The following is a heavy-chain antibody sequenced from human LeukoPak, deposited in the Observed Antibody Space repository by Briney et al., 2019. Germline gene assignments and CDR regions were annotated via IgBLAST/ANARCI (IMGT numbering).Heavy chain of an antibody. Sequence: GGSLRLSCAASEFTFSKYTMSWIRQAPGKGLEWVSSISTRSSSIYYADSVKGRFTVSRDNTKNSLFLQMNSLSAEDTAVYYCARGDPYKLWGNWFDPWGQGTLVTVSS. CDR2: ISTRSSSI. D-gene: IGHD5-24*01. J-gene: IGHJ5*02. CDR1: EFTFSKYT. CDR3: ARGDPYKLWGNWFDP. V-gene: IGHV3-21*01.